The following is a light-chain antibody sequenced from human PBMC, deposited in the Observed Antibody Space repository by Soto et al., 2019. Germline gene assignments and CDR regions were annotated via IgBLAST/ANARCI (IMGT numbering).Light chain of an antibody. CDR3: HQSGTSPFT. CDR2: GAS. V-gene: IGKV3-20*01. J-gene: IGKJ3*01. CDR1: QSVSSSS. Sequence: EIVLTQSPGTLSLSPGERATLSCRASQSVSSSSLAWYQQKPGQAPRLLLYGASSRAPGIPDRFSGSGSGTDVTLTVSGLEPEDFVVYYCHQSGTSPFTFGPGTKLDIK.